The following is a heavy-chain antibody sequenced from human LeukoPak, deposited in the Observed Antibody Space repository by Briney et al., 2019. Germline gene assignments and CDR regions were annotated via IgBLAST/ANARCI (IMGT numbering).Heavy chain of an antibody. V-gene: IGHV5-51*01. CDR2: IYPGDSDT. J-gene: IGHJ6*02. Sequence: GESLKISCKASGYSFTKYWIGWVRQMPGKGLEWMGIIYPGDSDTIYSPSSQGQVTISADKSISIAYLQWSSLKASDTAMYYCAKYVSAKGPPYGLDVWGQGTTVTVS. CDR1: GYSFTKYW. CDR3: AKYVSAKGPPYGLDV. D-gene: IGHD2/OR15-2a*01.